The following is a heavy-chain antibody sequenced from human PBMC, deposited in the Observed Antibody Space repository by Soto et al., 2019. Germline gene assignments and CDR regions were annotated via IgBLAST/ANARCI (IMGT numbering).Heavy chain of an antibody. Sequence: SETLSLTCTVSGGSISSSSYYWGWIRQPPGKGLEWIGSIYYSGSNYYNPSLKSRVTISVDTSKNQFSLKLSSVTAADTAVYYCERHLGVVTAETPFDYCRQGKMVTVS. CDR2: IYYSGSN. CDR1: GGSISSSSYY. CDR3: ERHLGVVTAETPFDY. D-gene: IGHD3-3*01. V-gene: IGHV4-39*01. J-gene: IGHJ4*02.